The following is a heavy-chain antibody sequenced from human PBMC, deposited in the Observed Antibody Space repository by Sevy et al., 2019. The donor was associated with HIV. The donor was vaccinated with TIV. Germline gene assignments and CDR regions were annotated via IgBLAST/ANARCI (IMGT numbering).Heavy chain of an antibody. CDR2: FVPEDGEI. V-gene: IGHV1-24*01. D-gene: IGHD1-1*01. CDR1: RYTLSEVS. Sequence: ASVKVSCNVPRYTLSEVSMHWVRQAPGKGLEWMGGFVPEDGEIVFAQKFQGRVTVAEDTLTDTAYLEVTNLRSEDTATYFCVIGDTPRLTGSGTRWKDQSLNYFEFWGQGTLVTVSS. CDR3: VIGDTPRLTGSGTRWKDQSLNYFEF. J-gene: IGHJ4*02.